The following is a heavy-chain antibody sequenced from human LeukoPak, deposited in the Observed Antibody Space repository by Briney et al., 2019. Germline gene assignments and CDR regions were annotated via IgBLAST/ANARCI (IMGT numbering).Heavy chain of an antibody. J-gene: IGHJ6*03. V-gene: IGHV1-8*03. CDR1: GYTFTTYD. CDR2: VNPNSGDT. CDR3: ARAPGEHSYAKGFYYFYYYMDV. Sequence: ASVKVSCKASGYTFTTYDINWVRQATGQGLEWMGWVNPNSGDTGYAQKFEGRVNITRNTSISTAYMELSSLRSEDTAVYYCARAPGEHSYAKGFYYFYYYMDVWGKGTTVTVSS. D-gene: IGHD3-16*01.